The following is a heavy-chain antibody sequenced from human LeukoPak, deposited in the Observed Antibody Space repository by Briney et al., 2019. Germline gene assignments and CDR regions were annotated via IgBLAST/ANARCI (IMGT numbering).Heavy chain of an antibody. V-gene: IGHV4-34*01. CDR3: ARGRDVVVVPAPGPINWFDP. J-gene: IGHJ5*02. Sequence: MASETLSLTCAVYGGSFSTYYWSWIRQPPGKGLERIGEINHSGSTNYNPSLKSRVTISVDTSKNQFSLNLSSVTAADTAVYYCARGRDVVVVPAPGPINWFDPWGQGTLVTVSS. D-gene: IGHD2-15*01. CDR2: INHSGST. CDR1: GGSFSTYY.